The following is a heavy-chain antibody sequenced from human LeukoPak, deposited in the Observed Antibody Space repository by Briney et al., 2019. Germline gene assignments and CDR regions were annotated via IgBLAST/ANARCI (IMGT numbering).Heavy chain of an antibody. CDR2: ISSSGSTI. V-gene: IGHV3-48*03. CDR1: GFTFSSYE. Sequence: GGSLRLSCAASGFTFSSYEMNWVRQAPGKGLEWVSYISSSGSTIYYADSVKGRFTISRDNAKNSLYLQMNSLRAEDTAVYYCASFFRGYSHYYYYGMDVWGQGTTVTVSS. CDR3: ASFFRGYSHYYYYGMDV. D-gene: IGHD2-15*01. J-gene: IGHJ6*02.